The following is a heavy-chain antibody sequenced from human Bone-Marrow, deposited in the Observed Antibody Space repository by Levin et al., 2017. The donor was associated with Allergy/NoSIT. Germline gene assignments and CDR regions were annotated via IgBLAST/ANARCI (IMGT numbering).Heavy chain of an antibody. CDR2: IDPSDSNA. CDR3: ARHPPDYGDSSWFDP. V-gene: IGHV5-10-1*01. Sequence: ASVKVSCKGSGYTFTDYWISWVRQMPGKGLEWMGRIDPSDSNANYSPSFQDHVTMSTDKSINTAYLQWSSLEASDTAMYYCARHPPDYGDSSWFDPWGQGTLVTVSS. J-gene: IGHJ5*02. D-gene: IGHD4-17*01. CDR1: GYTFTDYW.